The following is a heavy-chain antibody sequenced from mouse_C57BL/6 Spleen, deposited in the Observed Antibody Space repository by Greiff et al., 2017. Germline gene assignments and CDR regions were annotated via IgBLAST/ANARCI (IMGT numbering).Heavy chain of an antibody. D-gene: IGHD1-1*01. V-gene: IGHV1-82*01. J-gene: IGHJ2*01. Sequence: VQGVESGPELVKPGASVKISCKASGYAFSSSWMNWVKQRPGKGLEWIGRIYPGDGDTNYNGKFKGKATLTADKSSSTAYMQLSSLTSEDSAVYFCARSIRFFDYWGQGTTLTVSS. CDR3: ARSIRFFDY. CDR1: GYAFSSSW. CDR2: IYPGDGDT.